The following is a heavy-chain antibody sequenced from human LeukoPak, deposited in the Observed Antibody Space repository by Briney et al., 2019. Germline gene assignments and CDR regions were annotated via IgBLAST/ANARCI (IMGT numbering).Heavy chain of an antibody. CDR1: GVSINGHF. CDR3: ARDSSDFFDRSGLNFLVY. J-gene: IGHJ4*02. D-gene: IGHD3-22*01. CDR2: VSDSGAT. Sequence: SETLSLTCTVSGVSINGHFWSWLRQPPGKGLEGIGYVSDSGATNYNPSLNCRLTMSVDTSKNQFSLHLTSVTAADTAVYYCARDSSDFFDRSGLNFLVYWGQGILVAVSS. V-gene: IGHV4-59*11.